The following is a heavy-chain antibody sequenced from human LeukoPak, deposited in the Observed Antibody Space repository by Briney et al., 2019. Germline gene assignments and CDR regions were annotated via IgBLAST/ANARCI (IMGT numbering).Heavy chain of an antibody. V-gene: IGHV3-30-3*01. D-gene: IGHD3-10*01. CDR2: ISYDGSNK. J-gene: IGHJ4*02. CDR1: GFTFSSYA. CDR3: ARARFGEPSPYYFDY. Sequence: GRSLRPSCAASGFTFSSYAMHWVRQAPGKGPEWVAVISYDGSNKYYADSVKGRFTISRDNSKNTLYLQMNSLRAEDTAVYYCARARFGEPSPYYFDYWGQGTLVTVSS.